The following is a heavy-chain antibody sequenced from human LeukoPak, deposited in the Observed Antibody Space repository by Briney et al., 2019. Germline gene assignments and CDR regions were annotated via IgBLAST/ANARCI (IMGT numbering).Heavy chain of an antibody. J-gene: IGHJ5*02. CDR3: AKSDWFDP. CDR2: IKNDGSMT. V-gene: IGHV3-74*01. Sequence: GGSLRLSCATSGFTFRNYWISWLRQAPGKGLVWVARIKNDGSMTSYAESVKGRFTISRDNARNTLYLQMNSLRVDDTAVYYCAKSDWFDPWGRGILVTVSS. CDR1: GFTFRNYW.